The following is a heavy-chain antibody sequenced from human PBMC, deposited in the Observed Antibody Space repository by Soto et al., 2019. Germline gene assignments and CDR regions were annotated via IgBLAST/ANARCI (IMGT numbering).Heavy chain of an antibody. CDR3: AKGSASSRPYYFDY. D-gene: IGHD2-2*01. Sequence: PGGSLRLSCAASGFTFSSYGMHWVRQAPGKGLEWVAVISDDGSNKYYADSVKGRFTISRDNTKNILYLQMNSLRAEDTAVYYCAKGSASSRPYYFDYWGQGTPVTVSS. CDR2: ISDDGSNK. CDR1: GFTFSSYG. V-gene: IGHV3-30*18. J-gene: IGHJ4*02.